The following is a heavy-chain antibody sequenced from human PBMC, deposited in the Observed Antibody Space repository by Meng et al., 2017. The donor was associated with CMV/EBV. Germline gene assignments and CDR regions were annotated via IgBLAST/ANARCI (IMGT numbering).Heavy chain of an antibody. CDR2: MNPNSGNT. J-gene: IGHJ6*02. Sequence: ASVKVSCKASGYTFTSYDINWVRQATGQGLEWMGWMNPNSGNTGYAQKFQGRVTMTRNTSISTAYMELSSLRSEDTAVYYCIYSSSPYYYYGVDVWGQGTTVTVSS. CDR3: IYSSSPYYYYGVDV. D-gene: IGHD6-6*01. CDR1: GYTFTSYD. V-gene: IGHV1-8*01.